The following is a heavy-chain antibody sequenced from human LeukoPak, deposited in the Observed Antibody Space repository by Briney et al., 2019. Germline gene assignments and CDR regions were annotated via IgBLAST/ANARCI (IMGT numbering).Heavy chain of an antibody. D-gene: IGHD3-10*01. CDR2: IYETGST. J-gene: IGHJ4*02. CDR1: GGSLSSSSYY. V-gene: IGHV4-39*07. CDR3: ARDRVVRGVITGLNYFDY. Sequence: SETLSLTCSVSGGSLSSSSYYWGWIRQPPGRGLEWIGNIYETGSTNYNPSLKSRVTISVDTSKNQFSLKLSSVTAADTAVYYCARDRVVRGVITGLNYFDYWGQGTLVTVSS.